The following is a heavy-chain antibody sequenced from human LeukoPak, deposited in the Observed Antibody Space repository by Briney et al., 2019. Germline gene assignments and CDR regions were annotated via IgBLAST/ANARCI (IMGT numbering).Heavy chain of an antibody. CDR3: ARVWSYWYNEFDY. Sequence: ASVKVSCKASGYIFTDYYMHWVRQAPGQELGWMGRINPNSGGTNYAQKFQGRVTMTRDTSISTAYMELSSLRSEDTATYYCARVWSYWYNEFDYGGQGTLVMVSS. CDR1: GYIFTDYY. D-gene: IGHD1-1*01. CDR2: INPNSGGT. J-gene: IGHJ4*02. V-gene: IGHV1/OR15-1*04.